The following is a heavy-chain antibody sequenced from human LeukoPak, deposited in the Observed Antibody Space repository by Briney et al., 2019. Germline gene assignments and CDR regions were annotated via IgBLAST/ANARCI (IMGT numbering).Heavy chain of an antibody. V-gene: IGHV4-34*01. CDR1: GGSFSGYY. J-gene: IGHJ4*02. D-gene: IGHD2-15*01. CDR2: INHSGST. CDR3: ARAKTRNRPRYCSGGSCPPYYFDY. Sequence: PSETLSLTCAVYGGSFSGYYWSWIRQPPGKGLEWIGEINHSGSTNYNPSLKSRVTISVDTSRNQFSLKLSSVTAADTAVYYCARAKTRNRPRYCSGGSCPPYYFDYWGQGTLVTVSS.